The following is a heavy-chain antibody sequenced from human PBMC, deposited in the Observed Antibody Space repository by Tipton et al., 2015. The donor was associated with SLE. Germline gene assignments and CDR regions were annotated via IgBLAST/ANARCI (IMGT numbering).Heavy chain of an antibody. D-gene: IGHD2-21*01. J-gene: IGHJ4*02. CDR1: GFIFGDYA. CDR3: TRAAWDCGSDCYSNY. Sequence: SLRLSCTASGFIFGDYAMSWVRQAPGKVLEWLGFIRSKAYGGTPDYAASLKGRFIISRDDSKSIAYLQMNSLKTEDTGVYYCTRAAWDCGSDCYSNYWGQGTLVTVSS. V-gene: IGHV3-49*04. CDR2: IRSKAYGGTP.